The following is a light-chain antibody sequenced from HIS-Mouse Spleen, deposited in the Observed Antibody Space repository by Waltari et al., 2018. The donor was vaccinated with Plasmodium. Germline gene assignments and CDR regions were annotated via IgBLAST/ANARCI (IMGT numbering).Light chain of an antibody. Sequence: SYELTQPPSVSVSPGQTARITCSGDKLGDKYACWYQQKPGLSPALFIYQDSKRPSGSPGRFSGSNSGNTATLTISGTQAMDEADYYCQAWDSSTVVFGGGTKLTVL. CDR3: QAWDSSTVV. CDR1: KLGDKY. J-gene: IGLJ3*02. CDR2: QDS. V-gene: IGLV3-1*01.